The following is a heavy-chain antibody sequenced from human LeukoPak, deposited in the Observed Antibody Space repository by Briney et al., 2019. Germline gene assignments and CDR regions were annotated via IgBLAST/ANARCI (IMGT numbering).Heavy chain of an antibody. Sequence: ASVKVSCKASGYTFTSYYMHWVRQAPGQGLEWMGLINPTGGSTGYAQKFQGRVTMTRDMSTSTVYMELSSLRSEDTAVYYCARDPLEQQLVPDHWYFDLWGRGTLVTVSS. V-gene: IGHV1-46*01. CDR2: INPTGGST. CDR3: ARDPLEQQLVPDHWYFDL. D-gene: IGHD6-13*01. CDR1: GYTFTSYY. J-gene: IGHJ2*01.